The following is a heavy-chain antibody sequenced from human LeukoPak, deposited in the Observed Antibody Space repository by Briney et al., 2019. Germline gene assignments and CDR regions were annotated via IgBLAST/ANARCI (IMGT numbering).Heavy chain of an antibody. CDR1: GFTFSNHV. D-gene: IGHD7-27*01. J-gene: IGHJ4*02. CDR2: ITTTGDTT. CDR3: AKTNSGPFDY. V-gene: IGHV3-23*01. Sequence: GGSLRLSCAASGFTFSNHVMTWVRQAPGKGLQWISLITTTGDTTYYADSAKGRFTISRDNSKNTLYLQMNSLRAEDTAVYYCAKTNSGPFDYWGQGTLVTVSS.